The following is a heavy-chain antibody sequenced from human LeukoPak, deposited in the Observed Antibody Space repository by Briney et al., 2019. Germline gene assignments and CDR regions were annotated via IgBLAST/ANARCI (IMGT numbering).Heavy chain of an antibody. CDR3: ARVDGDYGVYWYFDL. Sequence: ASVKVSCKASGYTFTGYYMHWVRQAPGQGLEWMGWINPDSGGTNYAQKFQGRVTMTRDTSISTAYMELSRLRSDDTTVYYCARVDGDYGVYWYFDLWGRGTLVTVSS. J-gene: IGHJ2*01. CDR1: GYTFTGYY. D-gene: IGHD4-17*01. V-gene: IGHV1-2*02. CDR2: INPDSGGT.